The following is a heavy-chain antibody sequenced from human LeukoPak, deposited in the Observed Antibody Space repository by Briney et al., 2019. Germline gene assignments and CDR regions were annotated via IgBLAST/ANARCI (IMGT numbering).Heavy chain of an antibody. Sequence: PGGSLRLSCAASGFTFSNYWMSWVRQAPGKGLEWVANIKQDGSEKYYVASVKGRFTISRDNAKNSLYLQMNSLRAEDTAVYYCARGRYCSGGACYIDHWGQGTLVTVSS. CDR2: IKQDGSEK. CDR3: ARGRYCSGGACYIDH. J-gene: IGHJ4*02. CDR1: GFTFSNYW. D-gene: IGHD2-15*01. V-gene: IGHV3-7*04.